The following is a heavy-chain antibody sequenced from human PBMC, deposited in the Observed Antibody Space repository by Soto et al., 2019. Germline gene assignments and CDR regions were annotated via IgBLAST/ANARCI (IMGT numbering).Heavy chain of an antibody. J-gene: IGHJ4*02. CDR2: IYYSGST. CDR3: ASLLVGATTGAPWYFDY. CDR1: GGSISSYY. V-gene: IGHV4-39*01. D-gene: IGHD1-26*01. Sequence: PSETLSLTCTVSGGSISSYYLGWIRQPPGKGLEWIGSIYYSGSTYYNPSLKSRVTISVDTSKNQFSLKLSPVTAADTAVYYCASLLVGATTGAPWYFDYWGQGTLVTVSS.